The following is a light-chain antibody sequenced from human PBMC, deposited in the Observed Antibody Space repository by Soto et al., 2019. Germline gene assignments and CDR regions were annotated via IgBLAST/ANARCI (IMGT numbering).Light chain of an antibody. CDR3: QQYNSYSWT. CDR1: QSISSW. CDR2: KAS. Sequence: DIQITHSPSTLSASVGDRVTITCRASQSISSWLAWYQQKPEKAPKLLIYKASSLESGVPSRFSGSGSGTEFTLTISSLQPDDFATYYCQQYNSYSWTFGQGTKV. V-gene: IGKV1-5*03. J-gene: IGKJ1*01.